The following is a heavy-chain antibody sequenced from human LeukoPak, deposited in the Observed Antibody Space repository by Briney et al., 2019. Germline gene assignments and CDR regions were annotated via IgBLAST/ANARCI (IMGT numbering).Heavy chain of an antibody. V-gene: IGHV5-51*01. CDR3: ARQSSGGA. D-gene: IGHD3-10*01. Sequence: GESLKISCKGSGYSFTDYWIGWVRQMPGKGLQWMAIIYPDDSDIRYSPSFQGQVTISADKSISTVYLQWTSLKASDTAMYYCARQSSGGAWGQGTLVTVSS. J-gene: IGHJ5*02. CDR1: GYSFTDYW. CDR2: IYPDDSDI.